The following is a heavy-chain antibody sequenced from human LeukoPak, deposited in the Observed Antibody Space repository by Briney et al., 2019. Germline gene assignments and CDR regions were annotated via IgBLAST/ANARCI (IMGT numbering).Heavy chain of an antibody. CDR1: GFTFNNYV. J-gene: IGHJ4*02. CDR3: AKGLAVAQYYFDY. Sequence: GGSLRLSCAASGFTFNNYVMHWVRQAPGKGLEWVSSITWNSGNIGYADSVKGRFTISRDNAKNSLYLQMNSLRAEDTALYYCAKGLAVAQYYFDYWDQGTLVTVSS. V-gene: IGHV3-9*01. CDR2: ITWNSGNI. D-gene: IGHD6-19*01.